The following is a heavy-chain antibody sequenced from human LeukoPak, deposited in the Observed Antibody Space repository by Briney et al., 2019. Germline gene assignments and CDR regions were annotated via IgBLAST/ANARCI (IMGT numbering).Heavy chain of an antibody. CDR3: AEKTPGDWVSLDS. Sequence: PGGSLRLSCAASGFIFSSFGMHWVRQAPGKGLEWVAYISYDANRKYYGDSVKGRFTVSRDNSKNTLFLQMNSLRVEDTAVYYCAEKTPGDWVSLDSWGREPWSPSPQ. V-gene: IGHV3-30*02. D-gene: IGHD3-9*01. J-gene: IGHJ5*01. CDR1: GFIFSSFG. CDR2: ISYDANRK.